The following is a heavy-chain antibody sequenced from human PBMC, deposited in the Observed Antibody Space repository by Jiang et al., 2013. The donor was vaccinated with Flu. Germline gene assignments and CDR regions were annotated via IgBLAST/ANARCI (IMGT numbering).Heavy chain of an antibody. Sequence: GAEVKKPGSSVKVSCKASGGNFNSYTISWVRQAPGQGLDWMGRIIPALGLTNYAQKFQGRVTMTRDTSISTAYMELSGLTSEDTAVYYCTRGPPNWGFDYWGQGTLVTVSS. D-gene: IGHD7-27*01. CDR1: GGNFNSYT. V-gene: IGHV1-69*02. CDR2: IIPALGLT. J-gene: IGHJ4*02. CDR3: TRGPPNWGFDY.